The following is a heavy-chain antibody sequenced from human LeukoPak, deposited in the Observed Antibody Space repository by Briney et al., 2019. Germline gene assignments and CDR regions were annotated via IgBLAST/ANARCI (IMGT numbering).Heavy chain of an antibody. CDR3: AREKDDHGDPGPLDA. D-gene: IGHD4-17*01. CDR2: IRHDGDIQ. CDR1: GFTFSSYV. J-gene: IGHJ5*02. V-gene: IGHV3-30*02. Sequence: GGSLRLSCEASGFTFSSYVFHWVRQAPGKGLEWVAFIRHDGDIQYYADSVKGRFTISRDNAANTLFLQMSSLRAEDTAVYYCAREKDDHGDPGPLDAWGQGDLVTVSS.